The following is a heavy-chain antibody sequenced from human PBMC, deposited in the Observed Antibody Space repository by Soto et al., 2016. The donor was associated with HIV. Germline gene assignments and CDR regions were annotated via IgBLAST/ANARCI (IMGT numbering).Heavy chain of an antibody. Sequence: VQLVESGGGVVQPGRSLRLSCAASGFTFSSYGMHWVRQAPGKGLEWVAVIWYDGSNKYYADSVKGRFTISRDNSKNTLYLQMNSLRAEDTAVYYCARDPTYGGNVRGDAFDIWGQGTMVTSLQ. D-gene: IGHD2-15*01. CDR2: IWYDGSNK. CDR3: ARDPTYGGNVRGDAFDI. V-gene: IGHV3-33*01. J-gene: IGHJ3*02. CDR1: GFTFSSYG.